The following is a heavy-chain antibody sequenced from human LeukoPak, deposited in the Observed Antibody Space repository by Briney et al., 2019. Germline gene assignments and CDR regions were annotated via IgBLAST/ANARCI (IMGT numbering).Heavy chain of an antibody. Sequence: GGSLRLSCAASGFSISSYSLNWVRQAPGKGLEWVSSISSSGTYIYYADSVKGRFTISRDNSKNTLYLQMNTLRAEDTAVYYCAKDREYSYVYDAFDIWGQGTLVTVSS. CDR1: GFSISSYS. CDR2: ISSSGTYI. J-gene: IGHJ3*02. V-gene: IGHV3-21*04. CDR3: AKDREYSYVYDAFDI. D-gene: IGHD3-16*01.